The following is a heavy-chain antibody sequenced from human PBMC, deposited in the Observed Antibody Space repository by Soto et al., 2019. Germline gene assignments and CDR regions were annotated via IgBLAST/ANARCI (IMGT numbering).Heavy chain of an antibody. CDR2: ISGSGDCI. D-gene: IGHD6-19*01. J-gene: IGHJ1*01. CDR1: GFTFSSYA. Sequence: GGSLRLSCAASGFTFSSYAMSWVRQAPGKGLEWVSAISGSGDCIYYADSVKGRFTISRDNSKNTVYLQMNSLRAEDTAVYYCARVNQAVAGTGFQHWGQGTLVTVSS. V-gene: IGHV3-23*01. CDR3: ARVNQAVAGTGFQH.